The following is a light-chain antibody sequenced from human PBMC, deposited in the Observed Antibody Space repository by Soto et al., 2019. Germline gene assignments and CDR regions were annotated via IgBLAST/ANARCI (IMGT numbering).Light chain of an antibody. CDR2: AAS. CDR1: QSMSVH. V-gene: IGKV1-8*01. J-gene: IGKJ4*01. CDR3: QQYYSYPLT. Sequence: GDRVIITCRASQSMSVHLNWFQQKPGKAPELLIYAASTLQSGVPSRFSGSGTGTDFTLTINCLQSEDFAAYYCQQYYSYPLTFGGGTKVDIK.